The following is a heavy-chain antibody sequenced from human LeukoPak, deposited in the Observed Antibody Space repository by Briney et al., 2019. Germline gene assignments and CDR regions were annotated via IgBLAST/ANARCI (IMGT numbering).Heavy chain of an antibody. J-gene: IGHJ4*02. V-gene: IGHV3-48*03. Sequence: GGSLRLSCAASGVTFSSYEMNWVRQAPGKGLEWVSYISSSGSTIYYADSVKGRFTISRDYAKNSLYLQMNSLRAEDTAVYYCASPYYYDSSGYYSGDYWGQGTLVTVSS. CDR1: GVTFSSYE. CDR2: ISSSGSTI. CDR3: ASPYYYDSSGYYSGDY. D-gene: IGHD3-22*01.